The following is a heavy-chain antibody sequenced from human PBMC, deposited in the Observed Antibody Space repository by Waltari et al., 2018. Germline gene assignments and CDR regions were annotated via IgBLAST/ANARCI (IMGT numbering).Heavy chain of an antibody. J-gene: IGHJ4*02. V-gene: IGHV4-39*07. CDR1: GGSTSSRSYD. CDR3: ARDVDSGSLPGVDY. Sequence: QLQLQESGPGLVKPSETLSLTGTVSGGSTSSRSYDWGWMRQPPGKGLEWIGSIYYSGSTYYNPSLKSRVTISVDTSKNQFSLKLSSVTAADTAVYYCARDVDSGSLPGVDYWGQGTLVTVSS. CDR2: IYYSGST. D-gene: IGHD1-26*01.